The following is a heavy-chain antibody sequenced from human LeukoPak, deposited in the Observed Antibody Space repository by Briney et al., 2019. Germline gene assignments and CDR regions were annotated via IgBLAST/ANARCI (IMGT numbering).Heavy chain of an antibody. CDR3: AREGATVVYFDY. Sequence: SVKVSCKASGGTFSSYAISWVRQAPGQGLEWMGGIIPIFGTADYAQKFQGRVTITADESTSTAYMELSSLRSEDTAVYYCAREGATVVYFDYWGQGTLVTVSS. CDR2: IIPIFGTA. V-gene: IGHV1-69*01. J-gene: IGHJ4*02. CDR1: GGTFSSYA. D-gene: IGHD4-23*01.